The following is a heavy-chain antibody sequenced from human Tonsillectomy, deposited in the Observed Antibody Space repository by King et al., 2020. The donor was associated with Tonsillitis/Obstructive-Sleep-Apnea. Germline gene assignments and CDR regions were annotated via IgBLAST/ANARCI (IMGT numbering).Heavy chain of an antibody. CDR1: GFTFRSYA. V-gene: IGHV3-30*04. D-gene: IGHD2-2*01. CDR3: ARDLYTSGIYFDY. Sequence: VQLVESGGGVVQPGRSLRLSCVASGFTFRSYAMHWVRQAPGKGLEWVAVISYDGSKKYYADSVKGRFSISRDNSKNTLYLQMNSLRGEDTAVYYCARDLYTSGIYFDYWGQGTLVTVPS. CDR2: ISYDGSKK. J-gene: IGHJ4*02.